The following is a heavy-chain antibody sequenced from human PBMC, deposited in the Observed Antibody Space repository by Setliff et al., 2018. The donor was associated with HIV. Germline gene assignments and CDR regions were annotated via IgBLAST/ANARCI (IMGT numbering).Heavy chain of an antibody. CDR2: MNPNSGVS. V-gene: IGHV1-8*01. Sequence: GGPVKVSCKASATFTNVDIHWLRRATGQGLEWMGWMNPNSGVSGYGQKFQGRVTMTRDTSISTAYMELSSLTSEDTAVYYCARGKGVGGVIITGGLDVWGKGTTVTVSS. J-gene: IGHJ6*04. CDR1: ATFTNVD. CDR3: ARGKGVGGVIITGGLDV. D-gene: IGHD3-10*01.